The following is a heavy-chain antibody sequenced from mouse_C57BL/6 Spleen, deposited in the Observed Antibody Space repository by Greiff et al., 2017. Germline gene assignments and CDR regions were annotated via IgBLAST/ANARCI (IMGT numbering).Heavy chain of an antibody. CDR1: GYTFTSYW. V-gene: IGHV1-69*01. CDR2: FDPSDSYT. J-gene: IGHJ2*01. Sequence: QVQLQQPGAELVMPGASVKLSCKASGYTFTSYWMNWVKQRPGQGLEWIGEFDPSDSYTNYNQKLKGKSTLTVDKSSSTAYMQLSSLTSEDSAVYYCARGGNLYFDYWGQGTTLTVSS. D-gene: IGHD2-1*01. CDR3: ARGGNLYFDY.